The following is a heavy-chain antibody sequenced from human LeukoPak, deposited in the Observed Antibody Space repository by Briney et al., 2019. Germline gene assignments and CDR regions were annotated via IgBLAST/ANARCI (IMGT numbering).Heavy chain of an antibody. CDR2: SRNKAQSYTT. V-gene: IGHV3-72*01. CDR1: GFTFSSYG. Sequence: PGRSLRLSCAASGFTFSSYGMHWVRQAPGKGLEWVGRSRNKAQSYTTEYVASVKGRFTMSRDDSENTLYLQMNSLKTEDTAVYYCARGFCASGSCYSGDYWGQGTLVTVSS. J-gene: IGHJ4*02. CDR3: ARGFCASGSCYSGDY. D-gene: IGHD2-15*01.